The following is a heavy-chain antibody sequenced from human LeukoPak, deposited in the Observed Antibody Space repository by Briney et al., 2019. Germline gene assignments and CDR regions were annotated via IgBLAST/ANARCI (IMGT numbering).Heavy chain of an antibody. CDR1: GFTFSNYW. CDR2: IKEDGSEK. D-gene: IGHD3-3*01. Sequence: GGSLRLSCVASGFTFSNYWMSWVRQAPGKGLECVANIKEDGSEKYYVDSVKGRFTISRDNAKNSLYLQMNSLRAEDTAVYYCARASLRSGSLYYFDYWGQGTLVTVSS. V-gene: IGHV3-7*01. CDR3: ARASLRSGSLYYFDY. J-gene: IGHJ4*02.